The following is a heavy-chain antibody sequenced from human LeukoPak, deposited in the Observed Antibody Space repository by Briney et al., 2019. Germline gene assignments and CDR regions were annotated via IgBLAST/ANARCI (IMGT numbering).Heavy chain of an antibody. CDR3: AKSRGSFWAFDY. CDR2: ISGSGGST. J-gene: IGHJ4*02. Sequence: GGSLRLSCAASGFTFSSYAMSWVRQAPGEGLEWVSAISGSGGSTYYADSVKGRFTISRDNSKNTLYLQMNSLRAEDTAVYYCAKSRGSFWAFDYWGQGTLVTVSS. D-gene: IGHD3-3*01. V-gene: IGHV3-23*01. CDR1: GFTFSSYA.